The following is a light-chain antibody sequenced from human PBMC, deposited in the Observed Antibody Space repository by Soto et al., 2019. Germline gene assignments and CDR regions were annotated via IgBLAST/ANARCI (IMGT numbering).Light chain of an antibody. V-gene: IGLV1-44*01. J-gene: IGLJ3*02. CDR3: ATWDDSLRGPV. CDR1: SSNIGSKP. CDR2: TND. Sequence: QSALTQPPSASGTPGRRVTIFCSGSSSNIGSKPVNWYQHLPGTAPKLLIFTNDRRPSGVPDRFSGSKSGTSASLAITGLQSEDEADYYCATWDDSLRGPVFGGGTKVTVL.